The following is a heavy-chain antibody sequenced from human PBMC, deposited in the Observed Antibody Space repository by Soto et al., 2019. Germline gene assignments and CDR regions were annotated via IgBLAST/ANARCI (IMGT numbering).Heavy chain of an antibody. Sequence: LSLTCTVSGGSISSYYWSWIRQPPGKGLEWIGYIYYSGSTNYNPSLKSRVTISVDTSKNQFSLKLSSVTAADTAVYYCARSTIADIVVVPAAMLFAWGQGTLVTVSS. V-gene: IGHV4-59*01. D-gene: IGHD2-2*01. CDR3: ARSTIADIVVVPAAMLFA. J-gene: IGHJ5*02. CDR1: GGSISSYY. CDR2: IYYSGST.